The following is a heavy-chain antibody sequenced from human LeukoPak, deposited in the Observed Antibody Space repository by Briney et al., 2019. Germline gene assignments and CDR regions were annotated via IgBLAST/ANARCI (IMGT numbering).Heavy chain of an antibody. V-gene: IGHV3-66*01. Sequence: GGSLRLSCAASGFTFNAYAIHWVRQAPGKGLEWVSVIYSGGGTYYADSVKDRFTISRDNSKNTLFLQMNGLRVEDSAVYYCTRVFAYSYGDFDNWGQGTLVAVSS. CDR3: TRVFAYSYGDFDN. J-gene: IGHJ5*02. CDR1: GFTFNAYA. CDR2: IYSGGGT. D-gene: IGHD2-21*01.